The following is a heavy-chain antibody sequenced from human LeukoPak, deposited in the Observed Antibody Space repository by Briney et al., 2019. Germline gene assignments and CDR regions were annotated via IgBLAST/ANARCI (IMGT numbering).Heavy chain of an antibody. D-gene: IGHD3-22*01. CDR2: ITNSGNSK. Sequence: GGSLRLSCAASEFTFSSYSMNWVRQAPGKGLEWVSYITNSGNSKSYADSVKGRFTISRDNTKNSLYLQMNGLRAEDTAMYYCAXTRSXXYLTFDYWGXGXXVXVSS. V-gene: IGHV3-48*01. CDR1: EFTFSSYS. CDR3: AXTRSXXYLTFDY. J-gene: IGHJ4*01.